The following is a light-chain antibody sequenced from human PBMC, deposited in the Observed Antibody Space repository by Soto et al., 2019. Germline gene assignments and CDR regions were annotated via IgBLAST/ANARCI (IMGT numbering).Light chain of an antibody. CDR3: QQYNSWRRT. CDR1: QSVSDS. CDR2: GAS. Sequence: IVLPPSPDTLSASPGEGVPLSCRASQSVSDSVAWYQPKPGQAPRVLIHGASTRATGSPARFSGSGSGTEFNLTISSLQSEDFGVYYCQQYNSWRRTFGQGTKGDSK. J-gene: IGKJ1*01. V-gene: IGKV3-15*01.